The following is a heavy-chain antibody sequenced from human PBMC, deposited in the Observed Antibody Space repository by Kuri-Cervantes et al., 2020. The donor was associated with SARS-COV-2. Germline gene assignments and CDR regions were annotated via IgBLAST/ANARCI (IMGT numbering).Heavy chain of an antibody. V-gene: IGHV4-34*01. Sequence: ESLKISCAVYGGSFSGYYWSWIRQPPGKGLEWIGEINHSGSTNYNPSLKSRVTISVDTSKNQFSLRLASMTAADTAVHYCARAFNWHYYFDSWGQGMLVTVSS. D-gene: IGHD1-7*01. J-gene: IGHJ4*02. CDR1: GGSFSGYY. CDR2: INHSGST. CDR3: ARAFNWHYYFDS.